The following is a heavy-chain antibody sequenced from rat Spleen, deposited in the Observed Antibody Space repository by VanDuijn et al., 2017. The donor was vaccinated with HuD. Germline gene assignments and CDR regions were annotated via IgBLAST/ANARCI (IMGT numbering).Heavy chain of an antibody. D-gene: IGHD4-3*01. CDR3: ARQDTSGYSNWFAY. CDR2: ISTGGGNT. V-gene: IGHV5-25*01. J-gene: IGHJ3*01. Sequence: EVQLVESGGGLVQPGRSMKLSCAASGFTFSNHALAWVRQAPKKGLEWVAYISTGGGNTYYRDSVKGRFTVSRDNSKSTLYLQVDSLRSEDTATYYCARQDTSGYSNWFAYWGQGTLVTVSS. CDR1: GFTFSNHA.